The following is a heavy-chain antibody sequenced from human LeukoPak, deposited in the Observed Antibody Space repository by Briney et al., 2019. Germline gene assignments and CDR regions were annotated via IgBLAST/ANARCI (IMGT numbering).Heavy chain of an antibody. D-gene: IGHD6-19*01. CDR3: ARDETGYSSGWYPNYFDY. V-gene: IGHV1-69*04. CDR1: GGTFSSYA. Sequence: SVKVSCKASGGTFSSYAISWVRQAPGQGLEGMGRIIPIFGIANYAQKFQGRVTITADKSTSTAYMELSSLRSEDTAVYYCARDETGYSSGWYPNYFDYWGQGTLVTVSS. J-gene: IGHJ4*02. CDR2: IIPIFGIA.